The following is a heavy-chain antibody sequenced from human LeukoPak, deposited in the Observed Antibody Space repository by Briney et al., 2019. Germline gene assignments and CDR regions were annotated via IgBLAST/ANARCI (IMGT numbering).Heavy chain of an antibody. J-gene: IGHJ4*02. Sequence: PGGSLRLSCAASGFTFTTYAMTWVRQAPGKGLEWVSTISASGGTTYYADSVQGRFTISRDNSKNTLYLQMNSLKTEDTAVYYCTREGRSTITSYWGQGTLATVSS. V-gene: IGHV3-23*01. CDR2: ISASGGTT. CDR1: GFTFTTYA. CDR3: TREGRSTITSY. D-gene: IGHD1-1*01.